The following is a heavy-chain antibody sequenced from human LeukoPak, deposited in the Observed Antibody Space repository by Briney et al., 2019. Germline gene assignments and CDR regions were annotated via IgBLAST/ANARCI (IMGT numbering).Heavy chain of an antibody. CDR2: IIPIFGTA. D-gene: IGHD3-16*01. J-gene: IGHJ4*02. CDR1: GGTFSSYA. CDR3: ARERWGRIDY. Sequence: EASVKVSCKASGGTFSSYAISWVRQAPGQGLEWMGGIIPIFGTANYAQKFQGRVTITADESTSTAYMELSSLRSEDTAVYYCARERWGRIDYWGQGTLVTVSS. V-gene: IGHV1-69*13.